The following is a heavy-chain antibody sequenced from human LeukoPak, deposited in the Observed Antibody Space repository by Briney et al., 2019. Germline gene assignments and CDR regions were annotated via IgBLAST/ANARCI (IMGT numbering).Heavy chain of an antibody. D-gene: IGHD6-19*01. CDR1: GFSIRIGYY. CDR2: IFHSGDT. J-gene: IGHJ5*02. CDR3: ARIAVTAGRHTWFDP. Sequence: PSETLSLTCAVSGFSIRIGYYWGWIRQPPGKGLEWIGSIFHSGDTYYNPSLKSRVTMSVDTSKNQFSLRLTSVTAADTAVYYFARIAVTAGRHTWFDPWGQGALVTVSS. V-gene: IGHV4-38-2*01.